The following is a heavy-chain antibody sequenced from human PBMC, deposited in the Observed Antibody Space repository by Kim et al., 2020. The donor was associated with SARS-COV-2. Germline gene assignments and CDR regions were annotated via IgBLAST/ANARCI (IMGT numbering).Heavy chain of an antibody. D-gene: IGHD5-12*01. J-gene: IGHJ4*02. CDR3: ARVDSGYGFDY. V-gene: IGHV1-69*02. CDR2: IIPILGIA. CDR1: GGTFSSYT. Sequence: SVKVSCKASGGTFSSYTISWVRQAPGQGLEWMGRIIPILGIANYAQKFQGRVTITADKSTSTAYMELSSLRSEDTAVYYCARVDSGYGFDYWGQGTLVTVSS.